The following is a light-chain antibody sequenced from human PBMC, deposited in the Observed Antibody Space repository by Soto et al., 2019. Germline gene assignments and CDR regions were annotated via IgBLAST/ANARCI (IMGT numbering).Light chain of an antibody. V-gene: IGKV1-12*02. J-gene: IGKJ5*01. CDR1: QTIGSW. CDR3: QQSNSFPFT. CDR2: AAS. Sequence: DIPMTQSPSSVSASVGDRVTITCRASQTIGSWLAWYQQKPGKAPKLLIYAASTLESGVPSRFSGSGAGTDFTLTINSLQPEDFATYYCQQSNSFPFTFGQGTRLEMK.